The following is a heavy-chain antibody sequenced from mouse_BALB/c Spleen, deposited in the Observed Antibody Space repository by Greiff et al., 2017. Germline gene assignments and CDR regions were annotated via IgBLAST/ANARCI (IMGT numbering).Heavy chain of an antibody. Sequence: EVKLMESGGGLVKPGGSLKLSCAASGFTFSSYTMSWVRQTPEKRLEWVATISSGGGNTYYPDSVKGRFTISRDNAKNNLYLQMSSLRSEDTALYCCARYWDHYAMDYWGQGTSVTVSS. D-gene: IGHD4-1*01. CDR3: ARYWDHYAMDY. V-gene: IGHV5-9*03. J-gene: IGHJ4*01. CDR2: ISSGGGNT. CDR1: GFTFSSYT.